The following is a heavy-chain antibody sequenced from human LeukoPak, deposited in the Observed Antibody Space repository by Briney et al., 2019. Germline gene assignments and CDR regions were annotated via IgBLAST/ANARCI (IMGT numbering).Heavy chain of an antibody. J-gene: IGHJ3*01. CDR1: GGSISSYH. D-gene: IGHD3-16*01. Sequence: SETLSLTCTVSGGSISSYHWSWIRQSPGRGLEWIGFIYNSGSTNYNPSLKSRVTISVDTSKNQLSLRLSSVTAADTAVYFCARGVNSAFDVWGQGTLVTVSS. CDR3: ARGVNSAFDV. CDR2: IYNSGST. V-gene: IGHV4-59*01.